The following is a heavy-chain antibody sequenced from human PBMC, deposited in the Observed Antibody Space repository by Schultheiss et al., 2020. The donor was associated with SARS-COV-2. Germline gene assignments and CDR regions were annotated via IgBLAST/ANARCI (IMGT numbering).Heavy chain of an antibody. CDR2: IYYSGST. Sequence: SETLSLTCTVSGGSISSGGYYWSWIRQHPGKGLEWIGYIYYSGSTYYNPSLKSRVTISVDTSKNQFSLKLSSVTAADTAVYYCARLDTGDYGDYVTLRYYFDYWGQGTLVTVSS. CDR3: ARLDTGDYGDYVTLRYYFDY. J-gene: IGHJ4*02. D-gene: IGHD4-17*01. V-gene: IGHV4-30-4*08. CDR1: GGSISSGGYY.